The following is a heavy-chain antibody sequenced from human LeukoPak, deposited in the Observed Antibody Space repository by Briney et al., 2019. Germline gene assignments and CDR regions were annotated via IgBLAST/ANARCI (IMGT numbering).Heavy chain of an antibody. CDR1: GFTFTSSA. D-gene: IGHD3-10*01. Sequence: SVKVSCKASGFTFTSSAMQWVRQARGQRLEWIGWIVVGSGNTNYAQRFQERVTITRDMSTSTAYMELSSLRSEDTAVYYCAKYGSGSYYQYFFDYWGQGTLVTVSS. J-gene: IGHJ4*02. CDR2: IVVGSGNT. CDR3: AKYGSGSYYQYFFDY. V-gene: IGHV1-58*02.